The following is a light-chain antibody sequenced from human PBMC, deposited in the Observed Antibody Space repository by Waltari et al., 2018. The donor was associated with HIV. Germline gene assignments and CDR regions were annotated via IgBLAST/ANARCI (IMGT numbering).Light chain of an antibody. CDR1: KWGDKY. Sequence: SYELPQPPSVSVSPGQQASITCSGDKWGDKYSCWYQQKSGQSPVLVISQGTKRPSGIPERFSGSNSGNTATLTISGTQAMDEADYYCQAWDSSTAVLFGGGTKLTVL. J-gene: IGLJ2*01. V-gene: IGLV3-1*01. CDR2: QGT. CDR3: QAWDSSTAVL.